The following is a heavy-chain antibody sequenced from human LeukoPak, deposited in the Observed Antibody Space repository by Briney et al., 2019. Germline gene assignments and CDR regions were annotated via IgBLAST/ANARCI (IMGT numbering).Heavy chain of an antibody. CDR1: GFTFSSYE. CDR3: ASRNSLFI. CDR2: IKQDGSEK. Sequence: GGSLRLSCAASGFTFSSYEMNWVRQAPGKGLEWVANIKQDGSEKYYVDSVKGRFTISRDNAKNSLYLQMNSLRAEDTAVYYCASRNSLFIWGQGTLVTVSS. V-gene: IGHV3-7*01. J-gene: IGHJ4*02. D-gene: IGHD4-23*01.